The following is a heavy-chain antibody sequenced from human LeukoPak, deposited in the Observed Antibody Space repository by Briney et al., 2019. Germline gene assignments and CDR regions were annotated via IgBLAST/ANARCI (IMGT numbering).Heavy chain of an antibody. CDR2: IYYSGST. V-gene: IGHV4-39*01. Sequence: PSETLSLTCTVSGGSISSSIYYWGWIRQPPGKGLEWIGSIYYSGSTYYNPSLKSRVTISVDTSKNQFSLKLSSVPAADTAVYYCASRYCSSTSCQRRSFDYWGQGTLVTVSS. J-gene: IGHJ4*02. D-gene: IGHD2-2*01. CDR1: GGSISSSIYY. CDR3: ASRYCSSTSCQRRSFDY.